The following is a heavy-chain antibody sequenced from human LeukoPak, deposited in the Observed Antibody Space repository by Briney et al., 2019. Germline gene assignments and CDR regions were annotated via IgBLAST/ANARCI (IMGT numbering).Heavy chain of an antibody. CDR1: GFTFNNYW. CDR2: INGDGSEI. V-gene: IGHV3-7*01. CDR3: ARKGGIYCNDGCFHDAFDI. Sequence: GGSLRPSCAASGFTFNNYWMNWVRQAPGKGLEWVANINGDGSEIHPVDSVKGRFTISRDNAKSSLYLQMNSLRGEDTAVYYCARKGGIYCNDGCFHDAFDIWGQGTTVTVSS. J-gene: IGHJ3*02. D-gene: IGHD2/OR15-2a*01.